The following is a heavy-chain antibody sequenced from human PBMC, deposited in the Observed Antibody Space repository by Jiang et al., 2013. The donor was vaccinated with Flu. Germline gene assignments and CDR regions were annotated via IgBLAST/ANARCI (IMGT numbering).Heavy chain of an antibody. CDR1: GYTLTELS. D-gene: IGHD3-16*02. CDR2: FDPEDGET. V-gene: IGHV1-24*01. CDR3: ATSLRFDYIWGSYRPYYFDY. J-gene: IGHJ4*02. Sequence: GAEVKKPGASVKVSCKVSGYTLTELSMHWVRQAPGKGLEWMGGFDPEDGETIYAQKFQGRVTMTEDTSTDTAYMELSSLRSEDTAVYYCATSLRFDYIWGSYRPYYFDYWGQGTLVTVSS.